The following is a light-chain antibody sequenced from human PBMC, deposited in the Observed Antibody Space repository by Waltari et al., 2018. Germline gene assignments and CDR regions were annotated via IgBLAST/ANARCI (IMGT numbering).Light chain of an antibody. CDR3: QSYDSSQWV. J-gene: IGLJ3*02. CDR1: TGSITNHY. V-gene: IGLV6-57*01. CDR2: EDN. Sequence: FMLTQPHPVSEPPGKTVTISRPRRTGSITNHYVQWFHQRPASSPTTVIYEDNQRPSEGPHRFSGSIDSSSNSASLTISGLETEDEADYYCQSYDSSQWVFGGGTKLTVL.